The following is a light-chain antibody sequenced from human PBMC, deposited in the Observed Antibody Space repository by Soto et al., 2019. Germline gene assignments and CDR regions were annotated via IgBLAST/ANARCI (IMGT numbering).Light chain of an antibody. CDR1: QIVGSF. J-gene: IGKJ4*01. CDR3: QQRYNWPPLT. CDR2: NTS. V-gene: IGKV3-11*01. Sequence: EIVLTQSPATLSLSPGERATLSCRASQIVGSFLAWYQHKPGQAPRLLIYNTSKRANGIPARFSGSGSGTDFTLTISSLEPEDFAVYYCQQRYNWPPLTFGGGTKVEMK.